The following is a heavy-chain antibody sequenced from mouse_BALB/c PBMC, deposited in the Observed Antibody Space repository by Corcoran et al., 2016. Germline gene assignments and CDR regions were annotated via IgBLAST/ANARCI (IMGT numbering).Heavy chain of an antibody. V-gene: IGHV1S56*01. Sequence: QVQLPHSRPELMKPGASVRISCKASGYSFTSYYIHWVKQRPGQGLGWIGWIYPGNVNTKYNEKFKGKATLTAGKSSSTAYMQLSSLTSEDSAVYFCARSAYWGQGTLVTVSS. J-gene: IGHJ3*01. CDR3: ARSAY. CDR1: GYSFTSYY. CDR2: IYPGNVNT.